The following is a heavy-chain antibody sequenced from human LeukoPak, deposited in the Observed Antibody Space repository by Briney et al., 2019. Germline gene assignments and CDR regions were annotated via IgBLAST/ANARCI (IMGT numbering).Heavy chain of an antibody. J-gene: IGHJ4*02. Sequence: GGSLRLSCAASGFTFSSNGMSWVRKAPGKGLEWVSSISGSGDKTYYADSVKGRFTISRDNSKSTMYPQMNSLRAEDTAVYHCAKTNGYYDLWGQGTLVIVSS. CDR1: GFTFSSNG. V-gene: IGHV3-23*01. D-gene: IGHD3-22*01. CDR2: ISGSGDKT. CDR3: AKTNGYYDL.